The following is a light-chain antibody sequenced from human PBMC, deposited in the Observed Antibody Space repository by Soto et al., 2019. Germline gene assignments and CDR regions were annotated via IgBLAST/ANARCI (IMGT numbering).Light chain of an antibody. CDR3: SSFTRSSTYV. Sequence: QSALTQPASVSGSPGQSITISCTGTSSDGGAYNFVSWYQQYPGKAPKVMIYEVNNRPSGVSNRFSGSKSGNTASLTISGLQAEDEAYYYCSSFTRSSTYVFGSGTKLTVL. V-gene: IGLV2-14*01. CDR1: SSDGGAYNF. CDR2: EVN. J-gene: IGLJ1*01.